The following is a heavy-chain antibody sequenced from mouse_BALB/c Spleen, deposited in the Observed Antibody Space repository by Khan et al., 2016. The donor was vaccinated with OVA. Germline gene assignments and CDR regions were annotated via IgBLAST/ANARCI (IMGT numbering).Heavy chain of an antibody. CDR1: GYSFTSYY. V-gene: IGHV1S135*01. Sequence: EVQLQQSGPELMKPGASVKISCRTPGYSFTSYYIHWMMQSHGKSLEWIGYIDPFSGSTTHNQKFKGKATLTVDKSSSTAYIHLSNLTSEDSAVYYCTRHGYVAWFTYGGQGTLVTVSA. CDR2: IDPFSGST. CDR3: TRHGYVAWFTY. J-gene: IGHJ3*01. D-gene: IGHD2-2*01.